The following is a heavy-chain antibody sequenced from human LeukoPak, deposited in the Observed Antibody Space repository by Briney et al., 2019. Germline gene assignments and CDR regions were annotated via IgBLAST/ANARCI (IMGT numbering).Heavy chain of an antibody. D-gene: IGHD1-1*01. CDR2: IIPILGIA. J-gene: IGHJ4*02. V-gene: IGHV1-69*04. CDR1: GGTFSSYA. Sequence: SVKVSCKASGGTFSSYAISWVRQALGQGLEWMGRIIPILGIANYAQKFQGRVTITADKSTSTAYMELSSLRSEDTAVYYCARDTTFDYWGQGTLVTVSS. CDR3: ARDTTFDY.